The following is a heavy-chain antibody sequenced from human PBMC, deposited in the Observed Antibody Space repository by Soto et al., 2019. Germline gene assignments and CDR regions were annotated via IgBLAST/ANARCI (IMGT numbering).Heavy chain of an antibody. V-gene: IGHV3-30*18. CDR3: AKEGSPKVSRWDDY. CDR2: ISHEGGTQ. Sequence: QVQLAESGGGVVQPGGSLRLSCAASGFTFSDYGIDWIRQAPGKGLEWVAVISHEGGTQYYADSVRGRFTVSRDNSKNIVDLEMDSLRPEDTALYFCAKEGSPKVSRWDDYRGQGNLVTVSS. J-gene: IGHJ4*02. D-gene: IGHD1-26*01. CDR1: GFTFSDYG.